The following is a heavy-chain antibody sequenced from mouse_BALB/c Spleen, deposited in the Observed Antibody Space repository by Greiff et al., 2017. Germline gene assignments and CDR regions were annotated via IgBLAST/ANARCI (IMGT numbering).Heavy chain of an antibody. CDR2: ISNGGGST. CDR3: ARHAGYGNFYYAMDY. Sequence: EVQLVESGGGLVQPGGSLKLSCAASGFTFSSYTMSWVRQTPEKRLEWVAYISNGGGSTYYPDTVKGRFTISRDNAKNTLYLQMSSLKSEDTAMYYCARHAGYGNFYYAMDYWGQGTSVTVSS. CDR1: GFTFSSYT. D-gene: IGHD2-10*02. J-gene: IGHJ4*01. V-gene: IGHV5-12-2*01.